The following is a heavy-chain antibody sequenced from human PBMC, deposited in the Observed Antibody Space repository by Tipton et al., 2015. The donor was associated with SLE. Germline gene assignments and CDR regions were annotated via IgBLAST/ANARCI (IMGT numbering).Heavy chain of an antibody. Sequence: LRLSCTVSGGSITTSGYFWSWIRQRPGKGLEWIGYIYHSGATYYNLSLKNRVTISIDPSKNQFSLRLTSVTAADTAVYFCARDRVPAIISQSGYMDVWGNGTTVSVSS. CDR1: GGSITTSGYF. J-gene: IGHJ6*03. V-gene: IGHV4-31*02. CDR3: ARDRVPAIISQSGYMDV. CDR2: IYHSGAT. D-gene: IGHD2-2*01.